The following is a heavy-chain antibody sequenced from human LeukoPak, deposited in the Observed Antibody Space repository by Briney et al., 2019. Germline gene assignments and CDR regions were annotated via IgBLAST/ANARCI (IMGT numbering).Heavy chain of an antibody. V-gene: IGHV3-9*01. CDR1: GFTFDDYA. CDR2: ISWNSGSI. D-gene: IGHD3-10*01. Sequence: GGSLRLSCAASGFTFDDYAMHWVRQAPGKGLEWVSGISWNSGSIGYADSVKGRFTISRDNAKNSLYLQMNSLRAEDTALYYCAKDYGPGRNIYYYYYYMDVWGRGTTVTVSS. J-gene: IGHJ6*03. CDR3: AKDYGPGRNIYYYYYYMDV.